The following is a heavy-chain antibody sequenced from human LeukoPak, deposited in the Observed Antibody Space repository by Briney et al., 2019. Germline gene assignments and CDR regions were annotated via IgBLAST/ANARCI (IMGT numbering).Heavy chain of an antibody. V-gene: IGHV3-30*02. CDR3: AKEVDYGDYYYYGMDV. CDR1: GFTFSSYG. Sequence: GGSLRLSCAASGFTFSSYGMHWVRQAPGKGLEWVAFIRYDGSNKYYADSVKGRFTISRDNSKNTLYLQMNSLRAEDTAEYYCAKEVDYGDYYYYGMDVWGQGTTVTVSS. D-gene: IGHD4-17*01. J-gene: IGHJ6*02. CDR2: IRYDGSNK.